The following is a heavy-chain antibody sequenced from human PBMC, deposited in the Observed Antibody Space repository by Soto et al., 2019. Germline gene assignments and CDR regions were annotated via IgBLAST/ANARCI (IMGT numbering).Heavy chain of an antibody. CDR1: GFTFSSYG. Sequence: PGGALRLFSAASGFTFSSYGMHWVRQAPGKGLEWVAVIWYDGSNKYYADSVKGRFTISRDNSKNTLYLQMNSLRAEDTAVYYCARDHKVLRFLEWSPGGIDVWGQVTTVPVSS. D-gene: IGHD3-3*01. CDR2: IWYDGSNK. CDR3: ARDHKVLRFLEWSPGGIDV. V-gene: IGHV3-33*01. J-gene: IGHJ6*02.